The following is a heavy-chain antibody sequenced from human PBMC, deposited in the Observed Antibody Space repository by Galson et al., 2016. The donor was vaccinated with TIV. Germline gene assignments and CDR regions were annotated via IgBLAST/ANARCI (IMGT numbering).Heavy chain of an antibody. V-gene: IGHV1-18*04. CDR3: ARDRGSMTMILVVDYYYGMDV. CDR1: GYTFSYYG. J-gene: IGHJ6*02. Sequence: SVKVSCKASGYTFSYYGISWVRRAPGQGLEWMGWISGHSGSTDYARKFQGRLVMTTDTSTGTAFMEVRSLTSDDTAVYYCARDRGSMTMILVVDYYYGMDVWGQGTTVTVSS. D-gene: IGHD3-22*01. CDR2: ISGHSGST.